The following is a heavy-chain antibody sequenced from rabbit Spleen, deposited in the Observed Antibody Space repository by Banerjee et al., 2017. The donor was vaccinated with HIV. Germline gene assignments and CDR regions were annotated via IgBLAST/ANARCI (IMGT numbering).Heavy chain of an antibody. J-gene: IGHJ6*01. Sequence: QSLEESGGDLVKPGASLTLTCIVSGFSFSSKNYVCWVRQAPGKGLELIACIYGATGSSAWYANWAKGRFTISKTSSTTVTLQMTSLTVADTATYWCARAANNIGYCAGLWGPGTLVTVS. V-gene: IGHV1S40*01. CDR1: GFSFSSKNY. D-gene: IGHD1-1*01. CDR2: IYGATGSSA. CDR3: ARAANNIGYCAGL.